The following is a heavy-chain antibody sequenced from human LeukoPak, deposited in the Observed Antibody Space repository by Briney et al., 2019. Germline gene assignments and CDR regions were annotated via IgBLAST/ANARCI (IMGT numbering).Heavy chain of an antibody. V-gene: IGHV3-48*02. CDR1: GFTFSHYS. CDR2: ISPTSSDI. Sequence: GGSLRLSCAASGFTFSHYSMTWVRQAPGRGLEWVSYISPTSSDIHYADSVKGRFTISRDNARYSLYLQVYSLRDEDTAVYYCARAAYSSSPDYWGQGALVTVSS. D-gene: IGHD6-13*01. CDR3: ARAAYSSSPDY. J-gene: IGHJ4*02.